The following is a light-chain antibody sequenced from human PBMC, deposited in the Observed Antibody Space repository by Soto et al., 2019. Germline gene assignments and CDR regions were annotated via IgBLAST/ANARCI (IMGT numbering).Light chain of an antibody. CDR2: SNN. CDR1: SSNIGSNT. V-gene: IGLV1-44*01. Sequence: QSVLTQPPSASGTPGQRVTISCSGSSSNIGSNTVNWYQQLPGTAPKLLIYSNNQRPSGVPDRFSGSKSCTSASLAISGLQSEDEADYYCAAWDDGLNGYVFGTGTKVTV. CDR3: AAWDDGLNGYV. J-gene: IGLJ1*01.